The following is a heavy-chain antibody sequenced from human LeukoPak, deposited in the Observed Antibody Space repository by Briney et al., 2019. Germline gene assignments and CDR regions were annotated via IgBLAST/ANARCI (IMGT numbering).Heavy chain of an antibody. CDR3: VRIFATGD. CDR1: GFTFSSHL. D-gene: IGHD1-14*01. Sequence: PGGSLRLSCAASGFTFSSHLMHWVRQAQGTGLVWVSSVKSDGTATNYADSVKGRFTISRDNAKNTLYLQMNSLRVEDTAVYYCVRIFATGDWGQGTLVTVSS. V-gene: IGHV3-74*01. J-gene: IGHJ4*02. CDR2: VKSDGTAT.